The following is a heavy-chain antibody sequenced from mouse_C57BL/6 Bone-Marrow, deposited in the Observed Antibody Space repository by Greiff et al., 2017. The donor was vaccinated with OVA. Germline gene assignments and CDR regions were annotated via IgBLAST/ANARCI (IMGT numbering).Heavy chain of an antibody. J-gene: IGHJ3*01. CDR3: AREGGYSNFWCAY. V-gene: IGHV3-6*01. Sequence: EVKLQESGPGLVKPSQSLSLTCSVTGYSITSGYYWNWIRQFPGNKLEWMGYISYDGSNNYNPSLKNRISITRDTSKNQFFLKLNSVTTEDTATYYCAREGGYSNFWCAYWGQGTLVTVSA. D-gene: IGHD2-5*01. CDR2: ISYDGSN. CDR1: GYSITSGYY.